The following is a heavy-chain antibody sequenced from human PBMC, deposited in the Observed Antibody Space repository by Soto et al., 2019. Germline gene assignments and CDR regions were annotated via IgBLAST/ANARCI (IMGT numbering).Heavy chain of an antibody. J-gene: IGHJ6*02. CDR2: IYYSGST. Sequence: SETLSLTCTVSGGSISGYYWSWIRQPPGKGLEWIGYIYYSGSTNYNPSLKSRATISVDTSKNQFSLKLSSVTAADTAVYYCARDRTIVGAQGSGPYYYCGMDVWGQGTTVTVSS. CDR3: ARDRTIVGAQGSGPYYYCGMDV. V-gene: IGHV4-59*01. D-gene: IGHD1-26*01. CDR1: GGSISGYY.